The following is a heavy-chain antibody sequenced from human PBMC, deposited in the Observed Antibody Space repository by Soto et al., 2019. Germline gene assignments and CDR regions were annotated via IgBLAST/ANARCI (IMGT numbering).Heavy chain of an antibody. CDR2: IYHSGST. V-gene: IGHV4-30-2*01. Sequence: QLQLQESGSGLVKPSQTLSLTCAVSGGSISSGGYSWSWIRQPPGKGLEWIGYIYHSGSTYYNPSLKSRVTISVDRSENQFSLKLSSVTAADTAVYYCARASSGYYPDFDYWGQGTLVTVSS. CDR3: ARASSGYYPDFDY. J-gene: IGHJ4*02. D-gene: IGHD3-22*01. CDR1: GGSISSGGYS.